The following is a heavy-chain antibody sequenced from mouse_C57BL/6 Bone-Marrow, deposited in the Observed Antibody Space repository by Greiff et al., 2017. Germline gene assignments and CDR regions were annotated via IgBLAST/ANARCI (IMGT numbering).Heavy chain of an antibody. CDR2: IYPGSGNT. Sequence: VKLMESGAELVRPGASVKLSCKASGYTFTDYYINWVKQRPGQGLEWIARIYPGSGNTYNNEKFKGKATLTAEKSSRNAYMQLSSLTSEDSAVYFCASQLREDYWGQGTSVTVSS. CDR3: ASQLREDY. J-gene: IGHJ4*01. V-gene: IGHV1-76*01. CDR1: GYTFTDYY. D-gene: IGHD3-2*02.